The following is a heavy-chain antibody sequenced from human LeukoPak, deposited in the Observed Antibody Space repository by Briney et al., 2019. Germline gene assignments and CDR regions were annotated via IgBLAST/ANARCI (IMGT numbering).Heavy chain of an antibody. CDR2: IKQDGNEK. V-gene: IGHV3-7*01. D-gene: IGHD2-15*01. CDR3: SSGDTSGCPEN. CDR1: GFTFSSYW. Sequence: PGGSLRLSCAASGFTFSSYWMTWVRQAPGKGLEWVANIKQDGNEKYYVDSVKGRFTISRDNAKNSLYLQMNSLRTEDTAVYYCSSGDTSGCPENWGQGTLVTVSS. J-gene: IGHJ4*02.